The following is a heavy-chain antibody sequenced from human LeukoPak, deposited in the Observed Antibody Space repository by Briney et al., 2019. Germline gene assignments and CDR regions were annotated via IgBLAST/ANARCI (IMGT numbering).Heavy chain of an antibody. D-gene: IGHD3-16*01. CDR2: ISGSGGST. V-gene: IGHV3-23*01. CDR3: AKLYDYVWGRVTDY. Sequence: HAGGSLRLSCAASGFTFSSYAMSWVRQAPGKGLEWVSAISGSGGSTYYADSVKGRFTISRDNSKNTLYLQMNSLRPEDTALYYCAKLYDYVWGRVTDYWGQGTLVTVSS. J-gene: IGHJ4*02. CDR1: GFTFSSYA.